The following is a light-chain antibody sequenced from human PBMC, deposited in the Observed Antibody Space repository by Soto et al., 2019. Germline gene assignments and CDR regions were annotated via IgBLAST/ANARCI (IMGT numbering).Light chain of an antibody. J-gene: IGLJ1*01. CDR1: SSDVGGYNY. CDR2: EVS. V-gene: IGLV2-14*01. Sequence: QSVLTQPASVSGSPGQSITISCTGTSSDVGGYNYVSCYQQYPGKAPKLMIYEVSNRPSGVSYRFSGSKSGNTASLTISGLLAEDEADYYCNSYTSSSTLVFGTGTKVTGL. CDR3: NSYTSSSTLV.